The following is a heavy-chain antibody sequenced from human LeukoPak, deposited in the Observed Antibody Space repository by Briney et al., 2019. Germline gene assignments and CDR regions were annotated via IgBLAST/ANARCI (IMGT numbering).Heavy chain of an antibody. CDR2: IYYSGST. CDR1: GGSISSSSYY. CDR3: ARLSIAARYYFDY. Sequence: KPSETLSLTCTVSGGSISSSSYYWGWIRQPPGKGLEWIGSIYYSGSTYYNPSLKSRVTISVDTSKNQFSLKLSSVTAADTAVYYCARLSIAARYYFDYWGQGTLVTVSP. V-gene: IGHV4-39*01. D-gene: IGHD6-6*01. J-gene: IGHJ4*02.